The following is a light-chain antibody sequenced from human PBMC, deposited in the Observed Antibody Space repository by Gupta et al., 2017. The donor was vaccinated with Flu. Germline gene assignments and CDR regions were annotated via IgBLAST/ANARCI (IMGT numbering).Light chain of an antibody. CDR2: AAS. CDR1: QSVSSSS. J-gene: IGKJ3*01. CDR3: HHDCSSIST. V-gene: IGKV3-20*01. Sequence: IVLTQSPGTLSLSPGERATLSCRASQSVSSSSLAWYQQKPGQAPRLLIYAASNGATGIPDRFSGSGSGTDFTLTISRLEPEDFAVYYCHHDCSSISTFGPGTKVDIK.